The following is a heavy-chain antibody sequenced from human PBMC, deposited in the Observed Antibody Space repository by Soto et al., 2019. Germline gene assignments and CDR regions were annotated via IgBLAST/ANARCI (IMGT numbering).Heavy chain of an antibody. J-gene: IGHJ4*02. CDR2: ITSDGVST. V-gene: IGHV3-23*01. D-gene: IGHD3-16*01. Sequence: RLSCAASRFTFSSYAMTWVRQAPGKGLEWVSTITSDGVSTYYADSVKGRFTISRDNSKNTLYLQMNSLRAEDTAVYYCSKAGDGYWGQGTLVTVSS. CDR3: SKAGDGY. CDR1: RFTFSSYA.